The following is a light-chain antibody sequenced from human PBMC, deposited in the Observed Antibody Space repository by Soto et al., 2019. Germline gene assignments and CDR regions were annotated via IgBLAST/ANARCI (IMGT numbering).Light chain of an antibody. CDR3: QQYNNWPLT. CDR1: ESIGRS. CDR2: GAS. Sequence: IVLTQSPVSLSLSPGERATLSCRASESIGRSLAWYQQKPGQAPRLLIYGASTRATGIPARFSGSGSGTEFTLTISSLQSEDFAVYYCQQYNNWPLTFGGGTKVDNK. J-gene: IGKJ4*01. V-gene: IGKV3-15*01.